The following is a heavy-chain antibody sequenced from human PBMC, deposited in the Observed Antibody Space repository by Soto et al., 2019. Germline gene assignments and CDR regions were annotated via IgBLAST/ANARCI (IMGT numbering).Heavy chain of an antibody. CDR1: GFTFSSYG. CDR2: IWYDGSNK. Sequence: GGSLRLSCAASGFTFSSYGMHWVRQAPGKGLEWVAVIWYDGSNKYYADSVKGRFTISRDNSKNTLYLQMNSLRAEDTAVYYCARDRGWLRLLYYFDYWGQGTLVTVSS. CDR3: ARDRGWLRLLYYFDY. V-gene: IGHV3-33*01. J-gene: IGHJ4*02. D-gene: IGHD5-12*01.